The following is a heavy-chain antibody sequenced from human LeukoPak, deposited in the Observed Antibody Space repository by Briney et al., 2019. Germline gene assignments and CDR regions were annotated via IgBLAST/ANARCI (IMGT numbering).Heavy chain of an antibody. D-gene: IGHD5-24*01. CDR1: GFTFSSYS. J-gene: IGHJ4*02. V-gene: IGHV3-21*01. CDR2: ITSSGRYI. CDR3: ARDRWLQSQRYFDY. Sequence: GGSLRLSCAASGFTFSSYSMNWVRQAPGKGLEWVSSITSSGRYIYYADSVKGRFTISRDNAENSLYLQMDSLTAEDTAVYYCARDRWLQSQRYFDYWGQGILVTVSS.